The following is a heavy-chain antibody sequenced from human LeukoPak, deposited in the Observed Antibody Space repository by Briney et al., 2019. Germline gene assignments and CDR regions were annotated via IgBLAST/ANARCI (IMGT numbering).Heavy chain of an antibody. CDR2: ISSSSSYI. D-gene: IGHD5-18*01. CDR1: GFTVSSNY. J-gene: IGHJ4*02. V-gene: IGHV3-21*01. CDR3: ARGEDTAMVTDFDY. Sequence: PGGSLRLSCAASGFTVSSNYMSWVRQAPGKGLEWVSSISSSSSYIYYADSVKGRFTISRDNAKNSLYLQMNSLRAEDTAVYYCARGEDTAMVTDFDYWGQGTLVTVSS.